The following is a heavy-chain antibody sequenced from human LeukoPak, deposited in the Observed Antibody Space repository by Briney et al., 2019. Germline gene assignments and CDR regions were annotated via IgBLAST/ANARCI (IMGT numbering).Heavy chain of an antibody. CDR2: IYYSGST. D-gene: IGHD2-21*01. J-gene: IGHJ6*02. V-gene: IGHV4-59*01. CDR3: ARSGGDRNYYYYGMDV. Sequence: SETLSLTCTVSGGSISSYYWSWIRQPPGKGLEWIGYIYYSGSTNYNPSLKSRVTISVDTSKNQFSLKLSSVTAADTAVYYCARSGGDRNYYYYGMDVRGQGATVTVSS. CDR1: GGSISSYY.